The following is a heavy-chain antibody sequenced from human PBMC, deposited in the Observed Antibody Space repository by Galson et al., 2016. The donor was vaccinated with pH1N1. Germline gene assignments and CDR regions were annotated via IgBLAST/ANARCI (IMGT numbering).Heavy chain of an antibody. D-gene: IGHD2-2*01. CDR1: GFTVSSNY. V-gene: IGHV3-53*01. CDR3: SGTSSKDY. J-gene: IGHJ4*02. CDR2: IYSGGSS. Sequence: SLRLSCAASGFTVSSNYMGWVRQAPGKGLEWVSVIYSGGSSYYADSVKGRFTISRDNSKNTLFLQMNSLRDEDTAVYYCSGTSSKDYWGQGTLVTVAS.